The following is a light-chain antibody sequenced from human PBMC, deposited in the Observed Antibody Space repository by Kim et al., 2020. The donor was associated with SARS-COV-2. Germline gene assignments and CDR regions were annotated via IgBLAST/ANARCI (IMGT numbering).Light chain of an antibody. CDR1: QSVNVG. CDR3: QHDCRYPYT. Sequence: ASVGDRVTITCRASQSVNVGLVAWYQQEPGKAPNLLIYKAATLESGVPSRFSGSGFGTEFTLTISSLQPKDFATYYCQHDCRYPYTFGQGTKLEI. J-gene: IGKJ2*01. V-gene: IGKV1-5*03. CDR2: KAA.